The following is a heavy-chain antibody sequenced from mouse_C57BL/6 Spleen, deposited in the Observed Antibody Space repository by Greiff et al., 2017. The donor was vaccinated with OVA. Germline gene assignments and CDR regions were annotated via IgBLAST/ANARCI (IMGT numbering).Heavy chain of an antibody. J-gene: IGHJ2*01. CDR2: INPYNGGT. V-gene: IGHV1-19*01. Sequence: VQLKESGPVLVKPGASVKMSCKASGYTFTDYYMNWVKQSHGKSLEWIGVINPYNGGTSYNQKFKGKATLTVDKSSSTAYMELNSLTSEDSAVYYCARGGYYADYWGQGTTLTVSS. CDR3: ARGGYYADY. CDR1: GYTFTDYY. D-gene: IGHD1-1*02.